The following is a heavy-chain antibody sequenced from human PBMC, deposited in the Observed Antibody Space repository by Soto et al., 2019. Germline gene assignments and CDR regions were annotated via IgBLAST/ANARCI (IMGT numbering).Heavy chain of an antibody. CDR2: INPGDSDT. V-gene: IGHV5-51*01. J-gene: IGHJ6*02. Sequence: GESLKISCEGSGFSFSKYKIGWVRQMPGRGLEWMGIINPGDSDTRYSPSFQGQVTISADKSISTAYLQWSTLKASDTATYYCATSYGDYYYYSYGMYVWAQGTTVTVSS. D-gene: IGHD4-17*01. CDR3: ATSYGDYYYYSYGMYV. CDR1: GFSFSKYK.